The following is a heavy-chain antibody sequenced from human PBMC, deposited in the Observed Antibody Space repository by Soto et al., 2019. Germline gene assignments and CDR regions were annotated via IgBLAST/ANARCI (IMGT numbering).Heavy chain of an antibody. CDR1: GDSVNNNDFY. D-gene: IGHD2-2*01. J-gene: IGHJ4*02. Sequence: SETLSLTCTVSGDSVNNNDFYWAWIRQPPGKGLEWVVTIFYSGTTYHNPSLKGRVTASVDRSENQFSLKLTSVTASDTAVYYCARLPRDCNKTSCYYADHWGQGTQVTVSS. CDR3: ARLPRDCNKTSCYYADH. V-gene: IGHV4-39*01. CDR2: IFYSGTT.